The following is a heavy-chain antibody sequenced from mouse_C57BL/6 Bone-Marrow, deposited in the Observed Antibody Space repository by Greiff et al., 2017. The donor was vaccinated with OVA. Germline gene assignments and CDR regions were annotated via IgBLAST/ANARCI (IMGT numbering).Heavy chain of an antibody. Sequence: VQLQQSGAELARPGASVKLSCKASGYTFTSYGISWVKQRPGQGLEWIGEIYPRSGNTYYNEKFKGKATLTADKSSSTAYMELRSLTSEDSAVYVCAREGSYDYDGAWFAYWGQGTLVTVSA. CDR1: GYTFTSYG. CDR2: IYPRSGNT. V-gene: IGHV1-81*01. J-gene: IGHJ3*01. D-gene: IGHD2-4*01. CDR3: AREGSYDYDGAWFAY.